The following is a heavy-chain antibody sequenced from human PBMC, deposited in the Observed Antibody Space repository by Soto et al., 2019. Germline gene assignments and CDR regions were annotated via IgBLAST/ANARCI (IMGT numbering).Heavy chain of an antibody. Sequence: SGGSLRLSCAASGFTFSSYAMHWVRQAPGKGLDWVAVISYDGSNKYYADSVKGRFTISRDNSKNTLYLQMNSLRAEDTAVYYCARVWSVAGTRGHYYYGMDVWGQGTTVTVSS. CDR3: ARVWSVAGTRGHYYYGMDV. V-gene: IGHV3-30-3*01. CDR1: GFTFSSYA. D-gene: IGHD6-19*01. J-gene: IGHJ6*02. CDR2: ISYDGSNK.